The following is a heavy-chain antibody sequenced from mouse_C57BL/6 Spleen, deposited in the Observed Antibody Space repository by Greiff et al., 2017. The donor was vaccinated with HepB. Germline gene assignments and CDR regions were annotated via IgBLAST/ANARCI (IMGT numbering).Heavy chain of an antibody. D-gene: IGHD1-1*01. CDR3: ARPSITTVVATDWYFDV. CDR1: GFTFSSYG. V-gene: IGHV5-6*01. CDR2: ISSGGSYT. Sequence: VQLKESGGDLVKPGGSLKLSCAASGFTFSSYGMSWVRQTPDKRLEWVATISSGGSYTYYPDSVKGRFTISRDNAKNTLYLQMSSLKSEDTAMYYCARPSITTVVATDWYFDVWGTGTTVTVSS. J-gene: IGHJ1*03.